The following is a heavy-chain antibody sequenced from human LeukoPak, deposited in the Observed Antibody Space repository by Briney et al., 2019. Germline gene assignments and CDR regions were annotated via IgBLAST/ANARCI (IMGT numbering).Heavy chain of an antibody. CDR1: GGSISTYY. CDR3: ASCLSYYFDTSGHQVRDAFDI. V-gene: IGHV4-59*12. D-gene: IGHD3-22*01. CDR2: TYHTGSS. Sequence: SETLSLTCTVSGGSISTYYWAWIRQPPGEGLEWIGYTYHTGSSNYNPSLKSRVTISVDTSKNQFSLKLSSVTAADTAVYYCASCLSYYFDTSGHQVRDAFDIWGQGTMVTVSS. J-gene: IGHJ3*02.